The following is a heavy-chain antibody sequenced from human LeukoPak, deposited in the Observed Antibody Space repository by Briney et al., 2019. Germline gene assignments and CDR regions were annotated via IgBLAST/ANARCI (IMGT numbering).Heavy chain of an antibody. CDR3: ARSYDRRNYYHY. D-gene: IGHD3-3*01. V-gene: IGHV4-38-2*02. CDR1: GYSISSGYY. Sequence: SETLSLTCTVSGYSISSGYYWGWIRQPPGKGLEWIGSIYHSGSTYYNPSLKSRVTISVDTSKNQFSLKLSSVTAADTAVYYCARSYDRRNYYHYWGQGTLVTVSS. CDR2: IYHSGST. J-gene: IGHJ4*02.